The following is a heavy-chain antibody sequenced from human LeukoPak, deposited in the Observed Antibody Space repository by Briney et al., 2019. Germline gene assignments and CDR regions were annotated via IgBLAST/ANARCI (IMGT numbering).Heavy chain of an antibody. D-gene: IGHD4-17*01. CDR2: IRYDGSNK. Sequence: PGGSLRLSCAASGFTFSSYGMHWVRQAPGKGLEWVAFIRYDGSNKYYADSVKGRFTIPRDNSKNTLYLQMNSLRAEDTAVYYCATNDYGDLHRPFDYWGQGTLVTVSS. CDR3: ATNDYGDLHRPFDY. J-gene: IGHJ4*02. V-gene: IGHV3-30*02. CDR1: GFTFSSYG.